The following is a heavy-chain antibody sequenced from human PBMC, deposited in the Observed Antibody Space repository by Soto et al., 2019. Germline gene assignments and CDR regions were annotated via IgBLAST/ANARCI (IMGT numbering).Heavy chain of an antibody. CDR3: AGDKCRPPYSFFCGMHV. CDR1: GYTFTSYG. V-gene: IGHV1-18*01. J-gene: IGHJ6*02. Sequence: QVQLVQSGSEVKKPWASVKVSCKASGYTFTSYGISWVRQAPGQGLEWMGWISAYNGNTNYAQKLQGRVTMTTDTSTSTVYMELRSLRSEDTAVYYCAGDKCRPPYSFFCGMHVWGDGTTFTVTS. CDR2: ISAYNGNT. D-gene: IGHD2-2*01.